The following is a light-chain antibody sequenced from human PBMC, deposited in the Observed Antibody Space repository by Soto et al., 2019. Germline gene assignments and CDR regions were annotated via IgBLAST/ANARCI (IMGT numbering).Light chain of an antibody. V-gene: IGKV1-39*01. J-gene: IGKJ5*01. CDR2: AAS. Sequence: DIQMTQSPSTVSASVGDRVTITCRASQSISSYLNWYQQKPGKAPKLLIYAASSLQSGVPSRFGGSGSGTDFTLTISSLQPEDFATYYCQQSYSTPITFGQGTRLEIK. CDR1: QSISSY. CDR3: QQSYSTPIT.